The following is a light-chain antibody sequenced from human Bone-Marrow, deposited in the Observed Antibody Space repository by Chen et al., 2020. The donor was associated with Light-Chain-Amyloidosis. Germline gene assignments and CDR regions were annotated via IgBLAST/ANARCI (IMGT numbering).Light chain of an antibody. J-gene: IGKJ4*01. V-gene: IGKV1-33*01. CDR2: DVSNYDVS. CDR3: QKYESVPLT. CDR1: QDISNY. Sequence: DIQMTQSPSSLSASVGDRVTITCQASQDISNYLNWYQQKPGKAPKLVFYDVSNYDVSNLETGVPSRFSGSGSGTDFTFTISSLQPEDIATYYCQKYESVPLTFGGGTRVEIK.